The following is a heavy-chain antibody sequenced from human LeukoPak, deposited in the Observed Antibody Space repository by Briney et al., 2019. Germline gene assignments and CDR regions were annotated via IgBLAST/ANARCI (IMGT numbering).Heavy chain of an antibody. CDR2: ISSSSYI. CDR1: GFTFSSYS. CDR3: ARDGYNSAGGWFDP. Sequence: PGGSLRLSCAASGFTFSSYSMNWVRQAPGKGLEWVSSISSSSYIYYADSVKGRFTISRDNAKNSLYLQMNSLRAEDTAVYYCARDGYNSAGGWFDPWGQGTLVTVSS. D-gene: IGHD5-24*01. J-gene: IGHJ5*02. V-gene: IGHV3-21*01.